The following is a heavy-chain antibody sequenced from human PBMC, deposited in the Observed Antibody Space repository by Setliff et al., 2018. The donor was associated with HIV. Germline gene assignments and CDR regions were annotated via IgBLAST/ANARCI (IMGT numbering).Heavy chain of an antibody. CDR2: IIPMYNIP. J-gene: IGHJ3*02. D-gene: IGHD6-13*01. Sequence: SVKVSCKTSGGTLSNYVITWVRQAPGQGLEWMGMIIPMYNIPAYAQKFQGRVTFTADESTSTAYMELSSLSSEDTAVYYCARDQTSVAAAAFGGGSAWSDEGFNIWGQGTMVTVSS. CDR3: ARDQTSVAAAAFGGGSAWSDEGFNI. CDR1: GGTLSNYV. V-gene: IGHV1-69*13.